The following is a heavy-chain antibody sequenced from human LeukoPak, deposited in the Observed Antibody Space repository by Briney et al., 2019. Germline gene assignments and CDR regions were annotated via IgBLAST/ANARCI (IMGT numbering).Heavy chain of an antibody. Sequence: SQTLSLTCTVSGGSISSGGYYWSWIRQHPGKGLERIGYIYYSGSTYYNPSLKSRVTISVDTSKNQFSLKLSSVTAADTAVYYCASTSRQDYVWGSYRPTPPYCFDYWGQGTLVTVSS. CDR3: ASTSRQDYVWGSYRPTPPYCFDY. V-gene: IGHV4-31*03. J-gene: IGHJ4*02. CDR1: GGSISSGGYY. D-gene: IGHD3-16*02. CDR2: IYYSGST.